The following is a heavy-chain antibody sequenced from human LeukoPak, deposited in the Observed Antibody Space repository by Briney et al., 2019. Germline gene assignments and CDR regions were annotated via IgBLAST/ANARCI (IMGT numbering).Heavy chain of an antibody. Sequence: GESLKISCKASGYDFTYYWIGWVRQMPGKGLECVAMIYPSDSETRYSPSFRGHVTISADRSISTAYLQWSSMKASDTGMYYCASKGYSYLNYPFDKWGLGTMVTVSS. D-gene: IGHD2-15*01. CDR1: GYDFTYYW. J-gene: IGHJ3*02. CDR3: ASKGYSYLNYPFDK. CDR2: IYPSDSET. V-gene: IGHV5-51*01.